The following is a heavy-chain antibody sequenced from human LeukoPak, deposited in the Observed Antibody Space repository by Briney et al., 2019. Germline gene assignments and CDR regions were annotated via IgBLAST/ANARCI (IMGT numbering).Heavy chain of an antibody. D-gene: IGHD1-26*01. CDR1: GFTFSRNW. Sequence: GGSLRLSCAASGFTFSRNWMHWVRHAPGKGLVWVSRSNEDGSTTNYADSVKGRFTISRDNAKNTLYLQMNSLTAEDTAVYYCVRDLGGRSGHWGQGTLVTVSS. CDR2: SNEDGSTT. CDR3: VRDLGGRSGH. J-gene: IGHJ4*02. V-gene: IGHV3-74*01.